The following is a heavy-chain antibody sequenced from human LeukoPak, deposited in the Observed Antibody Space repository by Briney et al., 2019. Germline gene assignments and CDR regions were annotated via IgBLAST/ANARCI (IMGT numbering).Heavy chain of an antibody. Sequence: SETLSLTCTVSGGSISSSSYYWGWIRQPPGKGLEWIGSIYYSGSTYYNPSLKSRVTISVDTSKNQFSLKLSSVTAADTAVYYCARRRYYYGSGSFDYWGQGTLVTVSS. D-gene: IGHD3-10*01. J-gene: IGHJ4*02. CDR3: ARRRYYYGSGSFDY. CDR1: GGSISSSSYY. V-gene: IGHV4-39*01. CDR2: IYYSGST.